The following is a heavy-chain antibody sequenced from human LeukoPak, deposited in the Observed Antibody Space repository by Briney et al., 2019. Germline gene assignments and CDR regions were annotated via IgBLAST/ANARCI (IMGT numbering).Heavy chain of an antibody. D-gene: IGHD3-3*01. Sequence: GGSLRLPCAASGFTVSSNYMSWVRPAPGKGLEWVSVIYSGGSTYYEDSVKGRFTISRDNSKNTLYLQMNGLRAEDTAVYYCARDRVNFGYYYYGMDVWGQGTTVTVSS. CDR1: GFTVSSNY. V-gene: IGHV3-53*01. J-gene: IGHJ6*01. CDR3: ARDRVNFGYYYYGMDV. CDR2: IYSGGST.